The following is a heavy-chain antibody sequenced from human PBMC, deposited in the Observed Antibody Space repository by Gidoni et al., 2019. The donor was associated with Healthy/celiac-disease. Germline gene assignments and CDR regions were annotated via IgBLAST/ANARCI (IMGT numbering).Heavy chain of an antibody. CDR3: AKSGKLTYYYDSSGYFRPDY. CDR1: GFTLSSSG. Sequence: QVQLVESGGGGAQPGGCLRLSCAASGFTLSSSGTHWVRQAPGKGLEWVAFIRYDGSNKYYADSVKGRFTISRDNSKNTLYLQMNSLRAEDTAVYYCAKSGKLTYYYDSSGYFRPDYWGQGTLVTVSS. D-gene: IGHD3-22*01. V-gene: IGHV3-30*02. CDR2: IRYDGSNK. J-gene: IGHJ4*02.